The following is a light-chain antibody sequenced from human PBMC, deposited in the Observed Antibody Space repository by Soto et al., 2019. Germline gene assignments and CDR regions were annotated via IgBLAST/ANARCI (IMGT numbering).Light chain of an antibody. J-gene: IGLJ2*01. CDR3: ATWDRILRVVV. CDR1: ASNIGSYS. V-gene: IGLV1-51*01. CDR2: DDN. Sequence: VPTHPPSVCAAPRQKVSISSSGSASNIGSYSVSWYQPLPGTAPKLLIYDDNKRPSVIPDRFSGSKSGTSATLGITGLQTGHEADYYCATWDRILRVVVFGGGTKVTVL.